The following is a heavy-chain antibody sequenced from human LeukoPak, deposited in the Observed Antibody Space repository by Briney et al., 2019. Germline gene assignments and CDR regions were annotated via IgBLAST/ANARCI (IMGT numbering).Heavy chain of an antibody. Sequence: SVKVSCKASGGTFSSYAISWVRQAPGQGLEWMGRIIPIFGTANYAQKFQGRVTITTDESTSTAYMELSSLRSEDTAVYYCARPNWNDSEGGWFDPWGQGTLVTVSS. CDR2: IIPIFGTA. J-gene: IGHJ5*02. CDR3: ARPNWNDSEGGWFDP. V-gene: IGHV1-69*05. D-gene: IGHD1-1*01. CDR1: GGTFSSYA.